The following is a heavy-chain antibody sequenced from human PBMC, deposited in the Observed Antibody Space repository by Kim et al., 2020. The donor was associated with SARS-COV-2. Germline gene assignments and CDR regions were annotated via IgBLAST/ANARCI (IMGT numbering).Heavy chain of an antibody. CDR3: SWDPSHGIGYYSDF. V-gene: IGHV3-23*01. D-gene: IGHD3-22*01. CDR2: IRDKGSTT. Sequence: GGSLRLSCAASGFTFSNHAMPWVRQAPGKGLEWVSGIRDKGSTTNYAYSVKVRFTISRDNYKTTQYLQMRSLRDGATAASDCSWDPSHGIGYYSDFWG. J-gene: IGHJ6*01. CDR1: GFTFSNHA.